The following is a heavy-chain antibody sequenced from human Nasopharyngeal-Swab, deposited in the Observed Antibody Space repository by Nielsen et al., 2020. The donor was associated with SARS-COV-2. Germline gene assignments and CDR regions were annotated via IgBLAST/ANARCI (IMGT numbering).Heavy chain of an antibody. V-gene: IGHV4-39*01. CDR2: IYYSGTT. CDR3: ARHESGSNSAFDI. D-gene: IGHD1-1*01. J-gene: IGHJ3*02. CDR1: GGSISSTAYY. Sequence: SETLSLTCSVSGGSISSTAYYWGWIRQPPGKGLEWIGSIYYSGTTYYTPSLRSRDTISVDTSKNQFSLKLTSVTAADTAVYYCARHESGSNSAFDIWGQGTMVTVSS.